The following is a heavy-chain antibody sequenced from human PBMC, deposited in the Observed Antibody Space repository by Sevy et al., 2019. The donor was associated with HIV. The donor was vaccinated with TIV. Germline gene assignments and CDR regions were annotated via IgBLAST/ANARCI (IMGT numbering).Heavy chain of an antibody. CDR2: IGSTGPTI. CDR3: ARPGSGWFEFDS. V-gene: IGHV3-48*02. J-gene: IGHJ4*02. D-gene: IGHD6-19*01. Sequence: EGSLRLSCVASGFTFSRYSMNWVRQAPGKGLEWVSNIGSTGPTIYYADSVKGRFTISRDNAKNSLYLQMNSLREEDTAVYYCARPGSGWFEFDSWGQGTLVTVSS. CDR1: GFTFSRYS.